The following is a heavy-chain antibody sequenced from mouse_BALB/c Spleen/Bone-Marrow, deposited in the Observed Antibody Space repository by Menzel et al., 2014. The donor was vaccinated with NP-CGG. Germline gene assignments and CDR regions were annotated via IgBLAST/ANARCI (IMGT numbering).Heavy chain of an antibody. CDR2: INPSNGRT. Sequence: QVQLQQPGAELVKPGASVKLSCKASGYTFTSYWMHWVKQRPGQGLEWIGEINPSNGRTNYNEKFKSKATLTVDKSSSTAYMQLSSLTSEDSAVYYCARERYDYDWKDYWGQSTTLTVSS. D-gene: IGHD2-4*01. CDR3: ARERYDYDWKDY. J-gene: IGHJ2*01. CDR1: GYTFTSYW. V-gene: IGHV1S81*02.